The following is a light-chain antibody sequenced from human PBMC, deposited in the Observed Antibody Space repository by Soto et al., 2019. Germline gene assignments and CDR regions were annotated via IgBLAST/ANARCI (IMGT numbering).Light chain of an antibody. CDR2: GAS. V-gene: IGKV3-20*01. J-gene: IGKJ2*01. CDR1: QTISSNY. CDR3: QQYGSSPLYT. Sequence: EIVLTQSPGTLSLSPGERATLSCRASQTISSNYLAWYQQKPGQAPRLLIYGASSRATGIPDRFSGSGSGTDFTLTISRLEPKDFAVYYCQQYGSSPLYTFGQGTKLEIK.